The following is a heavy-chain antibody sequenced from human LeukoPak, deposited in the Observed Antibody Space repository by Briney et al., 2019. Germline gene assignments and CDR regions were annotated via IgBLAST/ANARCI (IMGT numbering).Heavy chain of an antibody. D-gene: IGHD6-19*01. CDR2: ISAYNGNT. CDR3: ARDVGQQWQVMGY. Sequence: ASVKVSCKASGYIFIDEYIYWVRQAPGQGLEWMGWISAYNGNTNYAQKLQGRVTMTTDTSTSTAYMELRSLRSDDTAVYYCARDVGQQWQVMGYWGQGTLVTVSS. V-gene: IGHV1-18*01. CDR1: GYIFIDEY. J-gene: IGHJ4*02.